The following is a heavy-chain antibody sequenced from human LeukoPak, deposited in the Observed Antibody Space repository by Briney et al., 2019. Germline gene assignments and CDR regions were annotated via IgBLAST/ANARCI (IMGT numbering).Heavy chain of an antibody. J-gene: IGHJ5*02. Sequence: PSETLSLTCTVSGDSISSTTYYWGWIRQPPGKGLEWIGSIYYSGNTYYNSSLESRVTISVDTSDKHFSLELTSVTAADTAVYYCARPRSLAAPSSWFDPWGQGTLVIVSS. D-gene: IGHD2-15*01. CDR1: GDSISSTTYY. V-gene: IGHV4-39*01. CDR3: ARPRSLAAPSSWFDP. CDR2: IYYSGNT.